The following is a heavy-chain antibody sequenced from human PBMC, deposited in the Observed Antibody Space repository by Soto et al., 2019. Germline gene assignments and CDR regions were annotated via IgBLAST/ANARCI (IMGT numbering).Heavy chain of an antibody. CDR2: INPSGGST. D-gene: IGHD4-17*01. Sequence: ASVKVSCKASGYTFTSYYMHWVRQAPGQGLEWMGIINPSGGSTSYAQKFQGRVTMTRDTSTSTVYMELSSLRSEDTAVYYCARGMCYGDYVKNDAFDIWGQGTMVTVSS. CDR3: ARGMCYGDYVKNDAFDI. J-gene: IGHJ3*02. V-gene: IGHV1-46*01. CDR1: GYTFTSYY.